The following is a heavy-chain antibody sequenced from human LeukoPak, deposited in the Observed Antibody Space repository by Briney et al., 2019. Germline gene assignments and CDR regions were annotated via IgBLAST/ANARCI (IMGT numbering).Heavy chain of an antibody. V-gene: IGHV1-69*13. J-gene: IGHJ4*02. Sequence: ASVKVSCKASGYTFTSYGISWVRQAPGQGLEWMGGIIPIFGTANYAQKFQGRVTITADESTSTAYMELSSLRSEDTAVYYCARGAYYFDYWSQGTLVTVSS. CDR1: GYTFTSYG. CDR3: ARGAYYFDY. CDR2: IIPIFGTA.